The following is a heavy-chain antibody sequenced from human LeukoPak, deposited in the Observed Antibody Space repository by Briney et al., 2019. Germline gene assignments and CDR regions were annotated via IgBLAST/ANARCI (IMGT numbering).Heavy chain of an antibody. CDR1: GGSISSSSYY. CDR2: IYYSGST. V-gene: IGHV4-39*07. CDR3: ATRHYYGSGSPDY. Sequence: SETLSLTCTVSGGSISSSSYYWGWIRQPPGKRLEWIGSIYYSGSTYYNPSLKSRVTISVDTSKNQFSLKLSSVTAADTAVYYCATRHYYGSGSPDYWGQGTLVTVSS. J-gene: IGHJ4*02. D-gene: IGHD3-10*01.